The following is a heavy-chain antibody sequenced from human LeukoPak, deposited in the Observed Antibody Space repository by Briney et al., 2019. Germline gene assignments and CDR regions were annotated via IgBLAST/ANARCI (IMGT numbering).Heavy chain of an antibody. D-gene: IGHD1-14*01. CDR3: ARNNAGVGDHIDY. CDR2: ISSRGSTI. Sequence: PGGSLRLSCAASGFTFSSYSMNWVRQAPGKGLEWVSYISSRGSTIYYADSVKGRFTISRDNAKNSLYLQMNSLRAEDTAVYYCARNNAGVGDHIDYWGQGTLDTVSS. CDR1: GFTFSSYS. J-gene: IGHJ4*02. V-gene: IGHV3-48*04.